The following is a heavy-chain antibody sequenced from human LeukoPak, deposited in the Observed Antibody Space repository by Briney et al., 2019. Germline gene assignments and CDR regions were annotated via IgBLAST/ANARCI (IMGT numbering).Heavy chain of an antibody. CDR1: GFTFSSYA. D-gene: IGHD2-15*01. Sequence: SGGSLRLSCAASGFTFSSYAMSWVRQAPGKGLEWVSAISGSGGRTYYADYVKGRFTISRDNSKNTLYLQMNSLRAEDTAVYYCAKDLGVVAATMGYWGQGTLVTVSS. CDR2: ISGSGGRT. V-gene: IGHV3-23*01. J-gene: IGHJ4*02. CDR3: AKDLGVVAATMGY.